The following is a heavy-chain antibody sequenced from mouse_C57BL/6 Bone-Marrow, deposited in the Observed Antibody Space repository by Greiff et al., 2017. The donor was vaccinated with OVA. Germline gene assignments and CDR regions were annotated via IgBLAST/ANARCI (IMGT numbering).Heavy chain of an antibody. J-gene: IGHJ2*01. CDR2: IYPGGGYT. D-gene: IGHD2-4*01. Sequence: VQLQESGAELVRPGTSVKMSCKASGYTFTNYWIGWAKQRPGHGLEWIGDIYPGGGYTNYNEKFKGKATLTADKSSSTAYMQFSSLTSEDSAIYDCARRDYDANYLDYWGQGTTLTVSS. V-gene: IGHV1-63*01. CDR3: ARRDYDANYLDY. CDR1: GYTFTNYW.